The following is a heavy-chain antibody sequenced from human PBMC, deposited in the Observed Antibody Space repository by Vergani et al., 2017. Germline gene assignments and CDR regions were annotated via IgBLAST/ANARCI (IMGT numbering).Heavy chain of an antibody. V-gene: IGHV4-34*09. CDR1: GGSFSGYY. CDR3: ARVDTQVPATSHFYYMDV. J-gene: IGHJ6*03. Sequence: QVQLQESGPGLVKPSETLSLTCAVYGGSFSGYYWSWIRQPPGKGLEWIGEINHSGSTNYNPSLKSRVTISVDTSKNQFSLKLRSVTAADTAVYYCARVDTQVPATSHFYYMDVWGKGTTVVVSS. D-gene: IGHD6-25*01. CDR2: INHSGST.